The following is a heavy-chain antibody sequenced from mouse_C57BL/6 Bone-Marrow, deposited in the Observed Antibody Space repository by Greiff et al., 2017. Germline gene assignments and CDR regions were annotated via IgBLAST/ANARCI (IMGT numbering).Heavy chain of an antibody. CDR1: GYTFTDYE. Sequence: QVQLQQSGAELVRPGASVTLSCKASGYTFTDYEMHWVKQTPVHGLEWIGAIDPETGGTAYNQKFKGKVILTADKSSSTAYMELRSLTSEDSAVYYCTSDGDYWGQGTTLTVSS. CDR3: TSDGDY. J-gene: IGHJ2*01. CDR2: IDPETGGT. V-gene: IGHV1-15*01.